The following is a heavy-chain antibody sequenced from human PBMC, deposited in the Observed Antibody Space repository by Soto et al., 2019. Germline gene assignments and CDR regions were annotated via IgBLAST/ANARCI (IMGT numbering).Heavy chain of an antibody. CDR3: ARDKYCSGGSCFREQKITGFDY. CDR2: ISYDGSNK. D-gene: IGHD2-15*01. CDR1: GFTFSSYA. Sequence: GGSLRLSCAASGFTFSSYAMHWVRQAPGKGLEWVAVISYDGSNKYYADSVKGRFTISRDNSKNTLYLQMNSLRAEDTAVYYYARDKYCSGGSCFREQKITGFDYWGQGTLVTVSS. J-gene: IGHJ4*02. V-gene: IGHV3-30-3*01.